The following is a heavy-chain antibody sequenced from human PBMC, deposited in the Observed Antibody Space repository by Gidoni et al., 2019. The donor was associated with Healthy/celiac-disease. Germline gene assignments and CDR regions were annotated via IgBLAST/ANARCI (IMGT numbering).Heavy chain of an antibody. Sequence: QVQLVESGGGVVQPGRSLRLSCAASGFTFSSYAMHWVRQAPGKGLEWVAVISYDGSNKYYADSVKGRFTISRDNSKNTLYLQMNSLRAEDTAVYYCARDYGGTSDAFDIWGQGTMVTVSS. CDR3: ARDYGGTSDAFDI. D-gene: IGHD4-17*01. CDR2: ISYDGSNK. V-gene: IGHV3-30*04. J-gene: IGHJ3*02. CDR1: GFTFSSYA.